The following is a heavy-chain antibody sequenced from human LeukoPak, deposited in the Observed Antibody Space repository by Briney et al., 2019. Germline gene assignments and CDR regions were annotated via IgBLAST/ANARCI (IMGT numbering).Heavy chain of an antibody. D-gene: IGHD1-7*01. V-gene: IGHV4-30-4*01. Sequence: SETLSLTCTVSGGSISSGDYYWNWLRQPPGKGLEWIGYIYYSGSTYCNPSLKSRVTISVDTSKNQFSLKVNSLTAADTAVYYCAREPIGTHFDYWGRGTLVTVSS. CDR2: IYYSGST. CDR1: GGSISSGDYY. CDR3: AREPIGTHFDY. J-gene: IGHJ4*02.